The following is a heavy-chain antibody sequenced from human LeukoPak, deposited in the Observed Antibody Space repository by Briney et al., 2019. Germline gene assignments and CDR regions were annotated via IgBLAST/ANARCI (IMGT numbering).Heavy chain of an antibody. CDR3: AKPSAHYDFWSGYPYYFDY. J-gene: IGHJ4*02. D-gene: IGHD3-3*01. V-gene: IGHV3-23*01. Sequence: LAGGSLRLSCAASGFTFSSYAMSWVRQAPGKGLEWVSAISGSGGSTYYADSVKGRFTISRDNSKNTLYLQMNSLRAEDTAVYYCAKPSAHYDFWSGYPYYFDYWGQGTLVTVSS. CDR2: ISGSGGST. CDR1: GFTFSSYA.